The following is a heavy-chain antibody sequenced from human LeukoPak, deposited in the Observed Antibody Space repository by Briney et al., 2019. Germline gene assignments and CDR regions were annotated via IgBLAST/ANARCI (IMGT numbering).Heavy chain of an antibody. D-gene: IGHD4-11*01. CDR2: MNQDGSEK. CDR3: AWDYRGLFDP. CDR1: GFTFNDNW. J-gene: IGHJ5*02. V-gene: IGHV3-7*04. Sequence: GGSLRLSCAASGFTFNDNWMSWLRQAPGKGLEWVANMNQDGSEKYYVDSVKGRFTISRDNAKNSLYLQMNSLRAEDTAVYYSAWDYRGLFDPGGQGTLVTVSS.